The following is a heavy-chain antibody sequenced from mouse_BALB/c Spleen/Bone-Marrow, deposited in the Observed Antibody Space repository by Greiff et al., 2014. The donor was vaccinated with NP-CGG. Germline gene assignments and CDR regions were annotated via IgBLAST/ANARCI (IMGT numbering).Heavy chain of an antibody. Sequence: VKLVESGPGLVAPSQSLSITCTVSGFSLTSYGVHWARQPPGKGLGWLGVIWAGGSTNYNSALMSRQSISKDNSKSQVFLKMNSLQTDDTAMYYCARDYCGSSYFDYWGQGTTLTVSS. J-gene: IGHJ2*01. CDR1: GFSLTSYG. D-gene: IGHD1-1*01. CDR3: ARDYCGSSYFDY. V-gene: IGHV2-9*02. CDR2: IWAGGST.